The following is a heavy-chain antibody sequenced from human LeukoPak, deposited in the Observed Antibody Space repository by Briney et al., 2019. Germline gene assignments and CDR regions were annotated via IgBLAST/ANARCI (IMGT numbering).Heavy chain of an antibody. CDR1: GFSLTDYA. CDR3: ARRSGSPFDY. CDR2: ISSSGNYI. J-gene: IGHJ4*02. V-gene: IGHV3-21*01. D-gene: IGHD1-26*01. Sequence: PGGSQRLSCEVFGFSLTDYAINWVRQAPGKGLEWLSSISSSGNYIYYLDSVKGRFSISRDTSKNSVYLQMSSLSAEDTAVYYCARRSGSPFDYWGRGALVTVSS.